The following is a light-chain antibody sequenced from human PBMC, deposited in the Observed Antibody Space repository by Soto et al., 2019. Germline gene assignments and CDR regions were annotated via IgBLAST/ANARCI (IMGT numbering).Light chain of an antibody. J-gene: IGLJ1*01. V-gene: IGLV1-40*01. CDR2: GNS. Sequence: QSVLTQPPSVSGAPGQRVTISCTGSSSNIGAGYDVHWYQQVPGTAPKLLIYGNSNRPSGVPDRFSGSKSGTSASLAITGLQAEDEADSYCQSYDSSLSYAFGTGTKLTVL. CDR3: QSYDSSLSYA. CDR1: SSNIGAGYD.